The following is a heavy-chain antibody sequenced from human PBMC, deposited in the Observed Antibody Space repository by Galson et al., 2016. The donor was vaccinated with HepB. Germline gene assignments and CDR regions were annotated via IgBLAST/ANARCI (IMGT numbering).Heavy chain of an antibody. D-gene: IGHD7-27*01. CDR1: GLSFSSYA. Sequence: SLRLSCAASGLSFSSYAMSWVRQAPGKGLEWVSSISGSGGSTNSADSVRGRFTISRDNSKNTLNLLMNSLRVEDTAIYYCARSTWGGGMRGEFDYWGQGTLVIVSS. V-gene: IGHV3-23*01. CDR2: ISGSGGST. J-gene: IGHJ4*02. CDR3: ARSTWGGGMRGEFDY.